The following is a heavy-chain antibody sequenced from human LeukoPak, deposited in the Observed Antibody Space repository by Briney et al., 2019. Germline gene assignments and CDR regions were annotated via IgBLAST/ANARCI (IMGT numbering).Heavy chain of an antibody. Sequence: GASVKVSCKASGGTFISYAISWVRQAPGQGLEWMGGIIPIFGTANYAQKFQGRVTITADESTSTAYMELSSLRSGDTAVYYCARATVTTQDPHYYYYYGMDVWGQGTTVTVSS. D-gene: IGHD4-11*01. CDR3: ARATVTTQDPHYYYYYGMDV. CDR2: IIPIFGTA. CDR1: GGTFISYA. J-gene: IGHJ6*02. V-gene: IGHV1-69*13.